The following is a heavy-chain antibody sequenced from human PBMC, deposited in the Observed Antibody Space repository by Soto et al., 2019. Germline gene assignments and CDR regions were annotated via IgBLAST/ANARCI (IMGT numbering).Heavy chain of an antibody. D-gene: IGHD3-10*01. CDR3: AIDPSARGDLRHYFHGLAV. Sequence: ACRYANTTCSSNWAQHAKKQGLEWMGIINPTGGSTTYAQKFQDRVTMTRDTSTSTVYMKLSSLRSEDTAVYYCAIDPSARGDLRHYFHGLAVWGQGTTVIVTS. CDR1: RYANTTCS. CDR2: INPTGGST. V-gene: IGHV1-46*03. J-gene: IGHJ6*02.